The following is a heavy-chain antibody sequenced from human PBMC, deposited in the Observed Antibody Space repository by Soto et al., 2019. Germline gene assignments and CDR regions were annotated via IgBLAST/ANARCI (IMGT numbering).Heavy chain of an antibody. CDR1: GFTFSSYW. CDR2: IKQDGSEK. CDR3: ASTTYYYGSGSYRGAFDI. V-gene: IGHV3-7*03. Sequence: PAGSLRLSCAASGFTFSSYWMSWVRQAPGKGLEWVANIKQDGSEKYYVDSVKGRFTISRDNAKNSLYLQMNSLRAEDTAVYYCASTTYYYGSGSYRGAFDIWGQGTMVTVSS. J-gene: IGHJ3*02. D-gene: IGHD3-10*01.